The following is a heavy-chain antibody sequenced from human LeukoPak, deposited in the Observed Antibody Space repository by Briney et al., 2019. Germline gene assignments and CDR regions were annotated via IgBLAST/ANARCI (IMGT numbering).Heavy chain of an antibody. Sequence: GGSLRLSCAVSGFTINYQYMSWLRQAPGKGLEWVASIKHDGSEKYYVDSVKGRFTISRDDAKNSVYLQINSLRVEDTAVYYCARDRDSSGSWEVNFDYWGQGTLVTVSS. D-gene: IGHD6-13*01. CDR2: IKHDGSEK. V-gene: IGHV3-7*01. CDR1: GFTINYQY. CDR3: ARDRDSSGSWEVNFDY. J-gene: IGHJ4*02.